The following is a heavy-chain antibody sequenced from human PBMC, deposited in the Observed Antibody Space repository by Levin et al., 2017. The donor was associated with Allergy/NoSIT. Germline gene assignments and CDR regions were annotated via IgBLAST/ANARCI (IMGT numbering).Heavy chain of an antibody. D-gene: IGHD6-19*01. V-gene: IGHV1-8*01. J-gene: IGHJ4*02. Sequence: ASVKVSCKASGYTFSSYDINWVRQATGQRLEWLGWMNPSNGNTGYAQKFQGRITMTRDTSINTAYMELSSLRSEDSAVYYCSRGLGWSDDFWGQGTLVTVSS. CDR1: GYTFSSYD. CDR3: SRGLGWSDDF. CDR2: MNPSNGNT.